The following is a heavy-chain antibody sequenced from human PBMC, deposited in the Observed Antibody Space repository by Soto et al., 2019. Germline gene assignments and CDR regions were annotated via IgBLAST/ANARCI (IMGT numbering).Heavy chain of an antibody. D-gene: IGHD7-27*01. Sequence: EVQLVQSGAEVKKPGESLKISCKGSGYTFTTYWIGWVRQMPGKGLEWMGIIYPGDSDTRYSPSFQGQVTISADKAISTASLQWSSLKASDTAMYYCARRGGTGDHTNWFDPWGQGTLVTVSS. CDR1: GYTFTTYW. V-gene: IGHV5-51*01. J-gene: IGHJ5*02. CDR3: ARRGGTGDHTNWFDP. CDR2: IYPGDSDT.